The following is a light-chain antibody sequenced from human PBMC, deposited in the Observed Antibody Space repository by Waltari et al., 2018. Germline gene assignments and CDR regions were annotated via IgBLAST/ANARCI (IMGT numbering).Light chain of an antibody. CDR1: NSDVGGYDR. V-gene: IGLV2-23*01. CDR2: EDT. Sequence: QSALTQPASVSGSPGQSITISCPGTNSDVGGYDRVSWYQQHPDKAPKVMIYEDTTRPSGVSYRFSGSKSGNTASLTISGLQAEDEADYYCCSFAGSNTWVFGGGTKLTVL. J-gene: IGLJ3*02. CDR3: CSFAGSNTWV.